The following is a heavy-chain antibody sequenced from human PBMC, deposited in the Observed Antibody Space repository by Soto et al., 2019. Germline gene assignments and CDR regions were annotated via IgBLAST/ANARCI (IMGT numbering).Heavy chain of an antibody. D-gene: IGHD2-15*01. Sequence: SETLSLTCAVYGGSFSGYYWSWIRQPPGKGLEWIGEINHSGSTNYNPSLKSRVTISVDTSKNQFSLKLSSVTAADTAVYYCAGEDIVVVVAATRRRAFDIWGQGTMVTVSS. CDR2: INHSGST. V-gene: IGHV4-34*01. J-gene: IGHJ3*02. CDR3: AGEDIVVVVAATRRRAFDI. CDR1: GGSFSGYY.